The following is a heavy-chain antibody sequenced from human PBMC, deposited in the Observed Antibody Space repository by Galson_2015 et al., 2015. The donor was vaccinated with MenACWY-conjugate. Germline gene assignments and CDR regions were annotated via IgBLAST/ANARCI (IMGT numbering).Heavy chain of an antibody. CDR1: GFTFSAYY. V-gene: IGHV3-11*06. D-gene: IGHD3-3*01. CDR3: ARGGVTILGVALYGMDV. J-gene: IGHJ6*02. Sequence: SLRLSCAASGFTFSAYYMSWIRHTPGKGLEWVSYISSNNRDTNYAESVRGRFTISRDNAKNLLYLQMNSLRAEDTAVYYCARGGVTILGVALYGMDVWGQGTTVTVSS. CDR2: ISSNNRDT.